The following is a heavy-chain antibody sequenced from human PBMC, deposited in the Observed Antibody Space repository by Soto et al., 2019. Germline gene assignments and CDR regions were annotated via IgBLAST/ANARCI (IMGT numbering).Heavy chain of an antibody. CDR3: SRLSGSWQSWFDP. V-gene: IGHV1-3*01. CDR2: INAGNGNT. D-gene: IGHD6-13*01. CDR1: GYTFTSYA. J-gene: IGHJ5*02. Sequence: ASVKVSCKASGYTFTSYAMHWVRQAPGQSLEWMGWINAGNGNTKYSQKFQGRVTITRDTSASTAYMELSSLRSEDTAVYYCSRLSGSWQSWFDPWGQGTLVTVSS.